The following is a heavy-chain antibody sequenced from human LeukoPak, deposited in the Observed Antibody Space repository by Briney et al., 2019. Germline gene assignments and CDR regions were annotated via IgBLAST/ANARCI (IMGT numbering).Heavy chain of an antibody. CDR3: ARERVTMIRGTNYYYSDMDD. D-gene: IGHD3-10*01. Sequence: SVKVSCKASGGTFSSYAISWVRQAPGQGLEWMGRIIPIFGTANYAQKFQGRVTITTDESTSTAYMELSSLRSEDTAVYYCARERVTMIRGTNYYYSDMDDWGKGTPVTVSS. V-gene: IGHV1-69*05. CDR2: IIPIFGTA. J-gene: IGHJ6*03. CDR1: GGTFSSYA.